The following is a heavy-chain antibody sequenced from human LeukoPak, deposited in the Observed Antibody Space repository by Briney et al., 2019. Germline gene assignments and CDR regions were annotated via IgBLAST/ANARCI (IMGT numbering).Heavy chain of an antibody. CDR2: ISYDGSNK. CDR1: GFTFSSYA. J-gene: IGHJ4*02. Sequence: KPGRSLRLSCAASGFTFSSYAMRWVRQAPGKGLGWVAVISYDGSNKYYADSVKGRFTISRDNSKNTLYLQMNSLRAEDTAVYYCAKDRRPVIVVVQLPDDYWGQGTLVTVSS. V-gene: IGHV3-30*04. CDR3: AKDRRPVIVVVQLPDDY. D-gene: IGHD2-2*01.